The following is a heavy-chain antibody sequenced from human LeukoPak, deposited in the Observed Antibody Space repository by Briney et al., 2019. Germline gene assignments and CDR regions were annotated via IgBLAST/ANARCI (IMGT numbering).Heavy chain of an antibody. CDR1: GFTFDSSW. Sequence: GGSLGLSCAASGFTFDSSWMSWVRQAPGRGLEWVANINQDGSEKYYVDSVRGRFTISRDNAKNSLYLQMSSLRAEDTAVYYCARDSAAWDYWGQGTLVTVSS. CDR3: ARDSAAWDY. CDR2: INQDGSEK. J-gene: IGHJ4*02. V-gene: IGHV3-7*01. D-gene: IGHD6-13*01.